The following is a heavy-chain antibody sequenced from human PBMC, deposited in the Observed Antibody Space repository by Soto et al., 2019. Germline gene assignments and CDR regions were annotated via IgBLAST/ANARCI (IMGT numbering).Heavy chain of an antibody. CDR3: ARVRGHYYGSGVHYYYYMDV. Sequence: PSVKVSCKASGYTFTSYDINWVRQATGQGLEWMGWMNPNSGNTGYAQKFQGRVTMTRNTSISTAYMELSSLRSEDTAVYYCARVRGHYYGSGVHYYYYMDVWGKGTTVTVSS. CDR1: GYTFTSYD. D-gene: IGHD3-10*01. V-gene: IGHV1-8*01. J-gene: IGHJ6*03. CDR2: MNPNSGNT.